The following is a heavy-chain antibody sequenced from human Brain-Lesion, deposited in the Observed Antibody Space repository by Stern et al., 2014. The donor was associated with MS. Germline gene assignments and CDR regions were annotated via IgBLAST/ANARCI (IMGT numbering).Heavy chain of an antibody. CDR3: ARVDCSGTNCFYYYYGMDV. D-gene: IGHD2-2*01. CDR2: LSVGTDYI. V-gene: IGHV3-21*01. CDR1: GFTFNSYS. J-gene: IGHJ6*02. Sequence: EVQLVESGGGLVKPGGSLGLSCEASGFTFNSYSMNWVRQAPGQGLEWVSSLSVGTDYIYYADSVKGRFTISRDNAKNSLFLQMNTLRAEDTGVYYCARVDCSGTNCFYYYYGMDVWGQGTTVTVSS.